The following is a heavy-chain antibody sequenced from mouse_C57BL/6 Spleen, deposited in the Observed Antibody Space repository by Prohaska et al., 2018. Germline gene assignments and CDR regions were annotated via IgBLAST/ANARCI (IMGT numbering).Heavy chain of an antibody. Sequence: QVQLQQPGAELVMPGASVKLSCKASGYTFTSYWMHWVKQRPGQGLEWIGEIDPSDSYTNYNQKLKGKATLTVDKSSSTAYMQLSSLTSEDSAVYYCARWGSYYGSRAMDYWGQGTSVTVSS. CDR2: IDPSDSYT. CDR1: GYTFTSYW. D-gene: IGHD1-1*01. V-gene: IGHV1-69*01. J-gene: IGHJ4*01. CDR3: ARWGSYYGSRAMDY.